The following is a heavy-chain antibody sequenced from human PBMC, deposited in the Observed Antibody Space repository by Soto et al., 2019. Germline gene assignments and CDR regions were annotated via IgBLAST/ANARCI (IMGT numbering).Heavy chain of an antibody. D-gene: IGHD2-8*02. CDR3: ARSGYFDY. Sequence: EVQLVESGGGLVQPGGSLRLSCAASGFTFSTYSMNWVRQAPGEGLEWVSYISSTGNTIYYPDSVKGRFTISRDTAKKSLYLQMNSLRAEDTAVYYCARSGYFDYWGQGTLVTVSS. J-gene: IGHJ4*02. CDR2: ISSTGNTI. V-gene: IGHV3-48*01. CDR1: GFTFSTYS.